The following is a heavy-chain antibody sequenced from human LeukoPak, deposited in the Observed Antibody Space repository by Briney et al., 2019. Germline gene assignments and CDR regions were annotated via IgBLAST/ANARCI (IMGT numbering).Heavy chain of an antibody. D-gene: IGHD5-12*01. Sequence: KPSETLSLTCTVSGGSISSSSYYWGWIRQPPGKGLEWIGSIYYSGSTYYNPSLKSRVTISVDTSKNQSSLKLSSVTAADTAVYYCATSEWLRLDGMDVWGQGTTVTVSS. CDR3: ATSEWLRLDGMDV. V-gene: IGHV4-39*01. CDR1: GGSISSSSYY. CDR2: IYYSGST. J-gene: IGHJ6*02.